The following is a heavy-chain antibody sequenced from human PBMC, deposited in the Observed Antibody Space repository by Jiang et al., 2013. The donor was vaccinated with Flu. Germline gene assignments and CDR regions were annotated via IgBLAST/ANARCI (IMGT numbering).Heavy chain of an antibody. V-gene: IGHV3-23*01. Sequence: VQLLESGGGLVQPGGSLRLSCEASGFIFSTYSMTWVRQAPGKGLECVSAISGGGGSKHYADSVKGRFTISTDNSKNTLYLQMNNLRAEDTAVYYCAKDLALFCGGDCSVFDYWGQGSLVTVSS. J-gene: IGHJ4*02. CDR3: AKDLALFCGGDCSVFDY. D-gene: IGHD2-21*02. CDR1: GFIFSTYS. CDR2: ISGGGGSK.